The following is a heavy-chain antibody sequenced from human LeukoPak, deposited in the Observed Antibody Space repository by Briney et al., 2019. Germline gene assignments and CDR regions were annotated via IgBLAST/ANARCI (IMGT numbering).Heavy chain of an antibody. CDR2: IYTGGTT. J-gene: IGHJ4*02. CDR1: GFTVSSTY. Sequence: GGSLRLSCAASGFTVSSTYMSWVRRAPGKGLEWVSVIYTGGTTQYADSVEGRFTISRDNSKNTLYLQMDSLRAEDTAVYYCARGNYGDYPLDYWGQGTLVTVSS. D-gene: IGHD4-17*01. V-gene: IGHV3-66*01. CDR3: ARGNYGDYPLDY.